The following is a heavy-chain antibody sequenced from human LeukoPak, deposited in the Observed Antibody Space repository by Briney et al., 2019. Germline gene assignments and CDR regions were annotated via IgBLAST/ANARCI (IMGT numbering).Heavy chain of an antibody. CDR1: GYTFTSYG. Sequence: ASVKVSCKASGYTFTSYGISWVRQAPGQGLEWMGWISGYNGNTNYAQKLQGRVTMTTDTSTSTAYMELSSLRSDDTAVYYCARDGYNPYDLTFFLHWAQGTPVTVS. V-gene: IGHV1-18*01. CDR3: ARDGYNPYDLTFFLH. CDR2: ISGYNGNT. D-gene: IGHD1-14*01. J-gene: IGHJ1*01.